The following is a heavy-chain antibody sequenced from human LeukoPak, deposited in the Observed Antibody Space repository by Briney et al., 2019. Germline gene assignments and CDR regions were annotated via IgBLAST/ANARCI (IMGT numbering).Heavy chain of an antibody. Sequence: PSETLSLTCTVSGGSISSGGYYWSWIRQHPGKGLEWIGYIYYSGSTYYNPSLKSRVTISVDTSKNQFSLKLSSVTAADTAVYYCARGPSRGYSYGLVDYWGQGTLVTVSS. CDR1: GGSISSGGYY. CDR2: IYYSGST. CDR3: ARGPSRGYSYGLVDY. J-gene: IGHJ4*02. D-gene: IGHD5-18*01. V-gene: IGHV4-31*03.